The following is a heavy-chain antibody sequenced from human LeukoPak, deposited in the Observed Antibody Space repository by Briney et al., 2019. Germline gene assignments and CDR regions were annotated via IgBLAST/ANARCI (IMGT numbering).Heavy chain of an antibody. CDR2: IRSKANSYAT. V-gene: IGHV3-73*01. J-gene: IGHJ4*02. Sequence: PGGSLRLSCAASGFTFSGSAMHWVRQASGKGLEWVGRIRSKANSYATAYVASVKGRFTISRDDSKNTAYLQMNSLKTEDTAVYYCTRHQYSSGWEIDYWGQGTLVTVSS. CDR1: GFTFSGSA. CDR3: TRHQYSSGWEIDY. D-gene: IGHD6-19*01.